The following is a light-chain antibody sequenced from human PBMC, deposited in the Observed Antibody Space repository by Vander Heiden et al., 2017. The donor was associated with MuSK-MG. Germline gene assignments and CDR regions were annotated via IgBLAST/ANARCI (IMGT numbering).Light chain of an antibody. CDR3: LQHTSYPLT. CDR2: GAS. V-gene: IGKV1-17*01. Sequence: DTQMTQSPSSLSASVGDRVTITCRASQTIRNDLNWYQQKPGEAPKRLIYGASSLQSGVPSRFSGSGFGTEFTLTITRVQPEDVAVYYCLQHTSYPLTFGGGTRVEIK. J-gene: IGKJ4*01. CDR1: QTIRND.